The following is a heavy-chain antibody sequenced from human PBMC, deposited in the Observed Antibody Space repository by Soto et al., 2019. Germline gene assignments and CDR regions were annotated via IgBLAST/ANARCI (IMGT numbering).Heavy chain of an antibody. Sequence: GGSLRLSCAASGFTFSSYAMGWVRQGPGKGLEWVAVVSIGGSTHYADSVRGRFTISRDNSKNTLSLQMNSPTAEDTAVYFCAKRRGAGGHFDYWGQGALVTVSS. J-gene: IGHJ4*02. D-gene: IGHD2-15*01. V-gene: IGHV3-23*01. CDR1: GFTFSSYA. CDR2: VSIGGST. CDR3: AKRRGAGGHFDY.